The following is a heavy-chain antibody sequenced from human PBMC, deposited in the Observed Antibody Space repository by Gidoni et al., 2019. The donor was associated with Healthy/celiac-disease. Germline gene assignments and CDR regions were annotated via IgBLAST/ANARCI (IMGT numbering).Heavy chain of an antibody. V-gene: IGHV1-69*01. CDR2: INPIFGTA. CDR3: ARVRTKGDGYYYYYGMDV. D-gene: IGHD2-21*01. J-gene: IGHJ6*02. Sequence: QVQLVQSGAEVKKPGSSVNVSCKASGAHFSSYASSWVRQAPGQGLEWMGGINPIFGTANYSQKFQGRGTITADESTSTAYMELSSLRSEDTAVYYCARVRTKGDGYYYYYGMDVWGQGTTVTVSS. CDR1: GAHFSSYA.